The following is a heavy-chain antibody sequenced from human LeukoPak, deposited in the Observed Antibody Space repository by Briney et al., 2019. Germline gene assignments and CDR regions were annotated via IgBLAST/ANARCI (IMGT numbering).Heavy chain of an antibody. CDR2: INQDGSDQ. CDR3: ARHGAYSFDS. CDR1: GFAFSSYW. V-gene: IGHV3-7*01. Sequence: GGSLSLSCEASGFAFSSYWMGWVRQAPGKGLEWVANINQDGSDQYYVDSVKGRFTISRDNAKISLFLQMNSLRAEDTAVYYCARHGAYSFDSWGQGTLVTVSS. D-gene: IGHD4-17*01. J-gene: IGHJ4*02.